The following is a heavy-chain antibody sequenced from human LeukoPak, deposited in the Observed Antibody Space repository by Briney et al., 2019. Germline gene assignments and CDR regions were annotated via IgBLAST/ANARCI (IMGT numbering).Heavy chain of an antibody. Sequence: GASVKVSCKASGYIFTTYDIGWVRQATGQGLEWMGRLNPNSGNAGYAQKFQGRVTISRNTSISTAYMELSSLRSDDTAIYYCAGRKFLGWFDPWGQGTLVTVSS. D-gene: IGHD7-27*01. CDR3: AGRKFLGWFDP. V-gene: IGHV1-8*03. CDR2: LNPNSGNA. CDR1: GYIFTTYD. J-gene: IGHJ5*02.